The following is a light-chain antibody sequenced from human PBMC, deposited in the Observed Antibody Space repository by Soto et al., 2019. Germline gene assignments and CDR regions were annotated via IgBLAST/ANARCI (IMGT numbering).Light chain of an antibody. V-gene: IGLV2-11*01. CDR1: SSDVGVYNY. J-gene: IGLJ1*01. CDR2: DVS. CDR3: CPYAGSYTFV. Sequence: QSALTQPRSVSGSPGQSVTISCTGTSSDVGVYNYVSWYQQYPGKAPKIMIYDVSKRPSGVPDRFSGSKSDNTASLTISGLQAEDEADYYCCPYAGSYTFVFGIGTKVT.